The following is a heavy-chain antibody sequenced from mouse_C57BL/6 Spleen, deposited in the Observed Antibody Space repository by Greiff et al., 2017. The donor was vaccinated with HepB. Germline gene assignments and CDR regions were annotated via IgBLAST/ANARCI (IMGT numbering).Heavy chain of an antibody. Sequence: VHVKQSGAELVKPGASVKLSCTASGFNIKDYYMHWVKQRTEQGLEWIGRIDPEDGETKYAPKFQGKATITADTSSNTAYLQFSSLTSEDTAVYYCAREYGSSYPYAMDYWGQGTSVTVSS. CDR3: AREYGSSYPYAMDY. D-gene: IGHD1-1*01. CDR2: IDPEDGET. CDR1: GFNIKDYY. V-gene: IGHV14-2*01. J-gene: IGHJ4*01.